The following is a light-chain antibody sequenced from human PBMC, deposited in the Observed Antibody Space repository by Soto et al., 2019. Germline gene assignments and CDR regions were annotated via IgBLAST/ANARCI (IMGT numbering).Light chain of an antibody. V-gene: IGLV1-40*01. Sequence: QPVLTQPPSVSGAPGQRVTISCTGSSSNIGAGYDVHWYQQIPGTAPKLLIYGNTNRPSGVPDRFSASKSGTSASLAITGLQAEDETDYYCQSFDSRLTAVVFGGGTKLTVL. J-gene: IGLJ2*01. CDR3: QSFDSRLTAVV. CDR2: GNT. CDR1: SSNIGAGYD.